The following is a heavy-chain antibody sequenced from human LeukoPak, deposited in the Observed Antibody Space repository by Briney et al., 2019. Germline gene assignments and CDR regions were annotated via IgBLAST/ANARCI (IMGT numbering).Heavy chain of an antibody. D-gene: IGHD2-2*02. Sequence: GESLKISCKGSGYSFTSYWIGWVRQMPGKGLEWMGIIYPGDSDTRYSPSFQGQVTISADKSISTAYLQWSSLKASDTAMYYCARHPTGYCSSTSCYTTPFDYWGQGTLVTVSS. J-gene: IGHJ4*02. V-gene: IGHV5-51*01. CDR1: GYSFTSYW. CDR2: IYPGDSDT. CDR3: ARHPTGYCSSTSCYTTPFDY.